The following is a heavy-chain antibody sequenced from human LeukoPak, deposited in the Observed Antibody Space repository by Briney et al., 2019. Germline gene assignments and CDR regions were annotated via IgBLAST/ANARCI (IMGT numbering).Heavy chain of an antibody. CDR2: IYYSGST. Sequence: SETLSLTCAVSGGSISSSNWWSWIRQHPGRGLEWIGYIYYSGSTYYNPSLKSRVTISVDTSKNQFSLKLSSVTAADTAVYYCARGELETVYAFDIWGQGTMVTVSS. J-gene: IGHJ3*02. V-gene: IGHV4-31*11. D-gene: IGHD1-7*01. CDR1: GGSISSSNW. CDR3: ARGELETVYAFDI.